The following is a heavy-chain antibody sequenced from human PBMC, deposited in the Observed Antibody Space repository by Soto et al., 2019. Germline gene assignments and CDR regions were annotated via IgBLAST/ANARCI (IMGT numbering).Heavy chain of an antibody. J-gene: IGHJ3*01. CDR2: IWHDGSQK. D-gene: IGHD2-15*01. CDR1: GFTFSRYG. Sequence: QVQLVESGGGVVQPGRSLRLSCAASGFTFSRYGMHWVRQAPGKGLEWVAVIWHDGSQKYYADSLKGRFTISREDSDDTLYLRMNSLRAEDTAVYYCARDPESCSGGSCVAFDLWGQGTMVTVSS. V-gene: IGHV3-33*01. CDR3: ARDPESCSGGSCVAFDL.